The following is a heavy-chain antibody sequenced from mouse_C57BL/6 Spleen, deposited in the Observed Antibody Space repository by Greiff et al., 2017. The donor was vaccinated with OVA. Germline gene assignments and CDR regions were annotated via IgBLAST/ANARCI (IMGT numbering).Heavy chain of an antibody. D-gene: IGHD2-10*02. J-gene: IGHJ4*01. Sequence: QVTLKVSGPGILQSSQTLSLTCSFSGFSLSTSGMGVSWIRQPSGKGLEWLAHIYWDDDKRYNPSLKSRLTISKDTSRNQVFRKITSVATADTATYYGARRGGYGNFYYAMDYWGQGTSVTVSS. CDR3: ARRGGYGNFYYAMDY. V-gene: IGHV8-12*01. CDR2: IYWDDDK. CDR1: GFSLSTSGMG.